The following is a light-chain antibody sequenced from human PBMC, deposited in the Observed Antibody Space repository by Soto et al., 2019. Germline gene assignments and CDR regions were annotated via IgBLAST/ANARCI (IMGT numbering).Light chain of an antibody. CDR2: GAS. V-gene: IGKV3D-20*02. CDR1: QSVSSSY. CDR3: QQRSNWPTWT. J-gene: IGKJ1*01. Sequence: EIVLTQSPGTLSLSPGERATLSCRASQSVSSSYLVWYQQKPGQAPRLLIYGASSRATGIPDRFSGSGSGTDFTLTISSLEPEDFAVYYCQQRSNWPTWTFGQGTKVDIK.